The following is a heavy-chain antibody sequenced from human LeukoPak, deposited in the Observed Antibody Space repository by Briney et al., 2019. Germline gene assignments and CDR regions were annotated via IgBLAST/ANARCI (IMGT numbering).Heavy chain of an antibody. CDR1: GFTFSNYG. CDR2: IRYDGSNK. Sequence: GGSLRLSCAASGFTFSNYGMHWVRQAPGKGLEWVAFIRYDGSNKYYADSVKGRFTISRDNSKNTLYLQMNSLRAEDTAVYYCAKDFLPRSSWVFDYWGQGTLVTVSS. D-gene: IGHD6-13*01. J-gene: IGHJ4*02. V-gene: IGHV3-30*02. CDR3: AKDFLPRSSWVFDY.